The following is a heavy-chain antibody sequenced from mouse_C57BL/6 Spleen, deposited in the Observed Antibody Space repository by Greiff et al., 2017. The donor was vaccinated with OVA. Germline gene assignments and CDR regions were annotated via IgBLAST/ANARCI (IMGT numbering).Heavy chain of an antibody. J-gene: IGHJ4*01. CDR3: VRAGDVSGSIYAMDY. CDR1: GFTFNTYA. CDR2: IRSKSSNYAT. Sequence: EVQLVESGGGLVQPKGSLKLSCAASGFTFNTYAMHWVRQAPGKGLEWVARIRSKSSNYATYYADSVKDRFTISRDDSQSMLYLQMNNLKTEDTAMYYGVRAGDVSGSIYAMDYWGQGTSVTVSS. D-gene: IGHD1-3*01. V-gene: IGHV10-3*01.